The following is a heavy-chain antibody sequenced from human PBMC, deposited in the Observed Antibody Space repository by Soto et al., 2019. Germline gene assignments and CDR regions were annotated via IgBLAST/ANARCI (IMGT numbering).Heavy chain of an antibody. J-gene: IGHJ4*02. V-gene: IGHV3-30-3*02. Sequence: GVSLRLSCAASGFTFSDYGMHWVRQAPGKGLEWVAVISYDGSNKYYADSVKGRFTISRDNSKNTLYLQMNKLRAEDTAVYFFSNTTSGSYYVPPFDYWGQGTLVTVSS. CDR1: GFTFSDYG. CDR2: ISYDGSNK. CDR3: SNTTSGSYYVPPFDY. D-gene: IGHD1-26*01.